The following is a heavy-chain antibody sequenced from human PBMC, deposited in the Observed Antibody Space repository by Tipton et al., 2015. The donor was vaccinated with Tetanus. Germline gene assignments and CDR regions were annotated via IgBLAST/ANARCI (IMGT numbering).Heavy chain of an antibody. CDR3: ARHLYGYWFDP. J-gene: IGHJ5*02. CDR1: GGSISDKKYY. D-gene: IGHD3-10*01. Sequence: LRLSCTVSGGSISDKKYYWGWIRQPPGKGLEWIASIYFEGSTYYSPSLKSRVTIAVDTSQNLFSPRLTSVTAADTAVYYCARHLYGYWFDPWGQGALVTVSS. CDR2: IYFEGST. V-gene: IGHV4-39*02.